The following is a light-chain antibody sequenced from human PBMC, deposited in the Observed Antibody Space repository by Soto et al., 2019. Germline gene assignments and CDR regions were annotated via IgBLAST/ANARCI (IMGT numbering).Light chain of an antibody. Sequence: EVVLTQSPATLSLSLGETATLSCRASEIVVNDYLVWYQQRPGLAPRLLIYDAFNRATGVPGRFSGSGSGTDFTLTITTVEPDDSGPYFCQQYGTSPWTFGPGT. CDR1: EIVVNDY. J-gene: IGKJ1*01. CDR2: DAF. CDR3: QQYGTSPWT. V-gene: IGKV3D-20*01.